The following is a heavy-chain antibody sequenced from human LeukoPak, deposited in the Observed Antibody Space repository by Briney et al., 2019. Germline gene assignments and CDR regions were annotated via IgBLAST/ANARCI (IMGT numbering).Heavy chain of an antibody. CDR3: ARVPPRRAAHGTVFDY. J-gene: IGHJ4*02. D-gene: IGHD6-13*01. CDR1: GYTFTGYY. Sequence: ASVKVSCKASGYTFTGYYMHWVRQAPGQGLEWMEWINPNSGGTNYAQKFQGRVTMTRDTSISTAYMELSRLRSDDTAVYYCARVPPRRAAHGTVFDYWGQGTLVTVSS. CDR2: INPNSGGT. V-gene: IGHV1-2*02.